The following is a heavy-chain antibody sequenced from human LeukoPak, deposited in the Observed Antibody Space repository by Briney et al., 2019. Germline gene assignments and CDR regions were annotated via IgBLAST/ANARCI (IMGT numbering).Heavy chain of an antibody. D-gene: IGHD3-22*01. CDR3: AKPASSGYNYFDY. V-gene: IGHV3-23*01. CDR2: ISGSGGST. CDR1: GFTFSSYG. Sequence: PGGTLRLSCAASGFTFSSYGMSWVRQAPGKGLEWVSAISGSGGSTYYADSVKGRFTISRDNSKNTLYLQMNSLRAEDTAVYYCAKPASSGYNYFDYWGQGTLVTVSS. J-gene: IGHJ4*02.